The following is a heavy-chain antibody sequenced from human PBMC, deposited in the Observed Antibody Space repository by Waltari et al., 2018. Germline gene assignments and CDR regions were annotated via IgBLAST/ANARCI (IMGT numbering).Heavy chain of an antibody. D-gene: IGHD2-2*02. CDR2: IYYSGST. CDR1: GGSISSYY. V-gene: IGHV4-59*01. Sequence: QVQLQESGPGLVKPSETLSLTCTVSGGSISSYYWSWIRQPPGKGLEWIGYIYYSGSTNYNPSLKSRVTISVDTSENQFSLKLSSVTAADTAVYYCARTPGVVVVPAAIGFYFDYWGQGTLVTVSS. J-gene: IGHJ4*02. CDR3: ARTPGVVVVPAAIGFYFDY.